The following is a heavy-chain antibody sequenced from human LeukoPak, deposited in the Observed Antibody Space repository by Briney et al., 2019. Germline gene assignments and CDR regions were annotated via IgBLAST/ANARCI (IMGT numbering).Heavy chain of an antibody. CDR1: GFSLSTSGVG. J-gene: IGHJ4*02. Sequence: ESGPTLVKPTQTLTLTCTFSGFSLSTSGVGVGWIRQRPGKALEWLALIYWNDDKRYSPSLKSRLTITKDTSKNQVVLTMTNMDPVDTATYYCAQTYSSSWFDYWGQGTLVTVSS. CDR3: AQTYSSSWFDY. CDR2: IYWNDDK. V-gene: IGHV2-5*01. D-gene: IGHD6-13*01.